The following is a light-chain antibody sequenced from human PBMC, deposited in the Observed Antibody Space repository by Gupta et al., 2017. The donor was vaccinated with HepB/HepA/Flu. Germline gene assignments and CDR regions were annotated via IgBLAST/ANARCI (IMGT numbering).Light chain of an antibody. V-gene: IGKV1-39*01. CDR1: QSISSY. J-gene: IGKJ2*01. Sequence: DIQMTQPPSSLSASVGDRVTITCRASQSISSYLNWYQQKPGKAPKLLIYAASILQSGVPSRFSGSGSGTDFTLTISRLQPEDFATYYCQQCDSTPRTFGQGTKVEIK. CDR2: AAS. CDR3: QQCDSTPRT.